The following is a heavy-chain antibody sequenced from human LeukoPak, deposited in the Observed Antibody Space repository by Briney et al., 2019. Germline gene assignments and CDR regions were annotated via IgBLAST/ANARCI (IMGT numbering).Heavy chain of an antibody. Sequence: SETLSLTCTVSGGSISSYYWSWIRQPAGKGLEWIGRIYTSGSTNYNPSLKSRVTMSVDTSKNQFSLKLSSVTAADTAVYYCARVRLLWFGELLSGYYMDVWGKGTTVTVSS. J-gene: IGHJ6*03. CDR3: ARVRLLWFGELLSGYYMDV. D-gene: IGHD3-10*01. V-gene: IGHV4-4*07. CDR2: IYTSGST. CDR1: GGSISSYY.